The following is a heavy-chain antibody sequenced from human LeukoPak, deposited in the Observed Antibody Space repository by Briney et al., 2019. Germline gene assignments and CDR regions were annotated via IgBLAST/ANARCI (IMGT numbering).Heavy chain of an antibody. V-gene: IGHV3-21*05. CDR1: GFTFSLYA. CDR2: INDESSDI. D-gene: IGHD2-2*01. J-gene: IGHJ4*02. Sequence: PGGSLRLSCAASGFTFSLYAMNWVHQAPGKGLEWVSYINDESSDIHYAGSVRGRFTISRDDARQTLYLQLSSLRVEDTAVYYCARDTFQPGLIDSWGQGTLVTVSS. CDR3: ARDTFQPGLIDS.